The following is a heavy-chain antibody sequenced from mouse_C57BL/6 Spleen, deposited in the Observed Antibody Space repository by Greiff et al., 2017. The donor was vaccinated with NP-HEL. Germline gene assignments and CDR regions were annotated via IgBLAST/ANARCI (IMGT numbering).Heavy chain of an antibody. CDR1: GFTFSSYG. D-gene: IGHD2-4*01. CDR3: ARHTDYEGGGPWFAY. V-gene: IGHV5-6*01. CDR2: ISSGGSYT. Sequence: EVMLVESGGDLVKPGGSLKLSCAASGFTFSSYGMSWVRQTPDTRLEWVATISSGGSYTYYQDSVKGRFTISRDNAKNTLYLQMSSRKSEDTAMYYCARHTDYEGGGPWFAYWGQGTLVTVSA. J-gene: IGHJ3*01.